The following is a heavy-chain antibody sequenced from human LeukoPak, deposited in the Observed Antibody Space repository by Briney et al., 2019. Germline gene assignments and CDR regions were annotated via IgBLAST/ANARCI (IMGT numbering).Heavy chain of an antibody. D-gene: IGHD6-13*01. CDR1: GGSISSYY. Sequence: PSETLSLTCTVSGGSISSYYWSWIRQPPGKGLEWIGYIYYSGSTNYNPSLKSRVTITVDTSKNQFSLKLSSVTAADTAVYYCARSQTYIAAADKWFDPWGQGTLVTVSS. CDR3: ARSQTYIAAADKWFDP. V-gene: IGHV4-59*08. CDR2: IYYSGST. J-gene: IGHJ5*02.